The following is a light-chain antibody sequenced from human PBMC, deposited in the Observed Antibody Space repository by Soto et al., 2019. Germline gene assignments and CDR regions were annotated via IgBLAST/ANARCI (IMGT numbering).Light chain of an antibody. CDR2: DAS. V-gene: IGKV1-33*01. J-gene: IGKJ2*03. CDR3: QQFDSLTYS. Sequence: DVQMTQSPSSLSASVGDRVTISCQASKDIANYLNWDQQKPGKAPQLLICDASNLETVVPSRFSGSGSGTEFTVTIDGLQAEDFATYYCQQFDSLTYSFGQGTKLDIK. CDR1: KDIANY.